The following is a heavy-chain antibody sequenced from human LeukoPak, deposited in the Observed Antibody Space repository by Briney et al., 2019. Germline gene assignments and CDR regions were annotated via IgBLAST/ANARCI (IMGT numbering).Heavy chain of an antibody. V-gene: IGHV3-30*02. D-gene: IGHD6-13*01. Sequence: PGGSLRLSCAASGFTFSTYGMHWVRQAPGKGLEWVAFIRYDGSDKYYADSVKGRFTISRDNSKNTLSLQMNSLRAEDTAVYYCAKGSIAAAGRRYYYYYMDVWGKGATVTVSS. CDR1: GFTFSTYG. CDR2: IRYDGSDK. CDR3: AKGSIAAAGRRYYYYYMDV. J-gene: IGHJ6*03.